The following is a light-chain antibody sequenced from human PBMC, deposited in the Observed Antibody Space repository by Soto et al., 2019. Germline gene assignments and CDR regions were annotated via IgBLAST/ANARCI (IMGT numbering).Light chain of an antibody. CDR2: SSS. V-gene: IGKV1-39*01. CDR1: QSINTY. CDR3: QQRYSTRFT. Sequence: FQMTQSPSSLSASVGDRVTITCRASQSINTYLNWYQFKPGKAPQLLIFSSSNLQTGVPSRFSGTGSGTHFTLTIPRLQPEDCATYDSQQRYSTRFTSGPETQVEI. J-gene: IGKJ3*01.